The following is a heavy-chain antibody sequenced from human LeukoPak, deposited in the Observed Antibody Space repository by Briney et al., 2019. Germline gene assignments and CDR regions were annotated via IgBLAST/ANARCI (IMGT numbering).Heavy chain of an antibody. CDR1: GFTFSSYA. V-gene: IGHV3-30-3*01. D-gene: IGHD6-13*01. CDR3: AKAPSGAFPVGAAALNINWYFDL. J-gene: IGHJ2*01. Sequence: GGSLRLSCAASGFTFSSYAMHWVRQAPGKGLEWVAVISYDGSNKYYADSVKGRFTISRDNSKNTLYLQMNSLRAEDTAVYYCAKAPSGAFPVGAAALNINWYFDLWGRGTLVTVSS. CDR2: ISYDGSNK.